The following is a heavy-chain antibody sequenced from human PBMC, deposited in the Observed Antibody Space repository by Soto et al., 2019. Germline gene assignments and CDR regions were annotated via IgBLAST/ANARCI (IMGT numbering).Heavy chain of an antibody. D-gene: IGHD2-21*02. CDR1: GFTFSSYG. CDR2: ISYDGSNK. Sequence: GGSLRLCCAASGFTFSSYGMHWVRQAPGKGLEWVAVISYDGSNKYYADYVKRRFTISRDNSKNTLYLQMNSLRAEDTAVYYCAKEVVTAIPYYYYYGMDVWGQGTTVTVSS. V-gene: IGHV3-30*18. CDR3: AKEVVTAIPYYYYYGMDV. J-gene: IGHJ6*02.